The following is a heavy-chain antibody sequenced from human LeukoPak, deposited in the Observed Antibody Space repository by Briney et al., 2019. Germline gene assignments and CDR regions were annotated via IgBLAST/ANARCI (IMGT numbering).Heavy chain of an antibody. CDR2: IWYDGSNK. CDR1: GFTFSSYA. CDR3: ARELEIAVAGTLGY. Sequence: GGSLRLSCAASGFTFSSYAMHWVRQAPGKGLEWVAVIWYDGSNKYYADSVKGRFTIFRDHSKNTMYLQMKSLRAEDTAVYYCARELEIAVAGTLGYWGQGTLVTVSS. D-gene: IGHD6-19*01. J-gene: IGHJ4*02. V-gene: IGHV3-33*01.